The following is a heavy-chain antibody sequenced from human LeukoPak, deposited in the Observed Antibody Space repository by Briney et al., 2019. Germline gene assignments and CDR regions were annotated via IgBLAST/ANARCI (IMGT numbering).Heavy chain of an antibody. Sequence: GGSLRPSCAASGFTFSTYVMSWVRQAPGKGLEWVSAISGSGGSTNYADSVKGRFTISRDNSKNTLYLQLNSLRADDTAVYYCAKMSAGRNYDSTAHPYWGQGTLVTVSS. J-gene: IGHJ4*02. CDR3: AKMSAGRNYDSTAHPY. CDR2: ISGSGGST. V-gene: IGHV3-23*01. D-gene: IGHD3-22*01. CDR1: GFTFSTYV.